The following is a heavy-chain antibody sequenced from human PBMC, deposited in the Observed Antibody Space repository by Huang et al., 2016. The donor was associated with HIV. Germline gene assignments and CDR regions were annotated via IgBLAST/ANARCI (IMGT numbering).Heavy chain of an antibody. D-gene: IGHD2-2*01. CDR2: INTNTGDP. V-gene: IGHV7-4-1*02. CDR1: GYTFTNYA. J-gene: IGHJ4*02. Sequence: VQLVQSESELKTPGASVKVSCKASGYTFTNYAMSWVRQAPGQGIEWMGWINTNTGDPTYAQGFTGRFVFSLDTSVSTAYLQINSLKADDTAVYYCARIYCSATRCYGFDYWGQGTLVTVSS. CDR3: ARIYCSATRCYGFDY.